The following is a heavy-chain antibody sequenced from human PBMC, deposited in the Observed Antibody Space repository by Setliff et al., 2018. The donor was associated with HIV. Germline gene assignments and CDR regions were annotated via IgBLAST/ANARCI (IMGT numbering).Heavy chain of an antibody. Sequence: ASVKVSCKASGYTFTSYYMHWVRQAPGQGLEWMGIINPSSGSTTYAQKFQGRVTMTRDTSTSTVYMELSSLRSEDTAVHYCAKSPGIYYYGSSGHYLLYWGQGAQVTVSS. J-gene: IGHJ4*02. D-gene: IGHD3-22*01. V-gene: IGHV1-46*01. CDR1: GYTFTSYY. CDR2: INPSSGST. CDR3: AKSPGIYYYGSSGHYLLY.